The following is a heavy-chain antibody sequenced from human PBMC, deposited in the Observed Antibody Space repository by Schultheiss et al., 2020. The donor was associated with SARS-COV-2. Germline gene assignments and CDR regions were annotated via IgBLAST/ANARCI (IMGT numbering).Heavy chain of an antibody. CDR3: ARDIVVVPAAYRENYYYYMDV. D-gene: IGHD2-2*01. CDR2: IDPSDSYT. V-gene: IGHV5-10-1*01. J-gene: IGHJ6*03. Sequence: SCKGEGHSFTSYWISWVRQMPGKGLEWMGRIDPSDSYTNYSPSFQGHVTISADKSISTAYLQWSSLKASDTAMYYCARDIVVVPAAYRENYYYYMDVWGKGTTVTVSS. CDR1: GHSFTSYW.